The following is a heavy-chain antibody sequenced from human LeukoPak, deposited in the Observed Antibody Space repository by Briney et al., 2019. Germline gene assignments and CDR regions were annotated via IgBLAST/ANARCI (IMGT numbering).Heavy chain of an antibody. CDR3: ARQHDSYYYYYIDV. Sequence: KPSETLSLTCAVSGYSISNGYYWVWIRQPPGRGLEWIGSLYHSDSAYYNTSLRSRVSMSVDTSKNQFSLTLSFVTAADTAVYYCARQHDSYYYYYIDVCCSGTTVTVSS. V-gene: IGHV4-38-2*01. CDR1: GYSISNGYY. CDR2: LYHSDSA. J-gene: IGHJ6*03.